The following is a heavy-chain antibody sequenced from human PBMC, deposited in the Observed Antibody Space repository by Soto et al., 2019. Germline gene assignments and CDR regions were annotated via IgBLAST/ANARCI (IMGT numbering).Heavy chain of an antibody. D-gene: IGHD4-4*01. V-gene: IGHV5-51*01. Sequence: RAESLKRSYEGSRNSFTSSWIGWVRQMPGKGLEWMGIIYPGDSDTRYSPSFQGQVTISDDKSISTAYLQWSSLKASDTAMYYCVLNLQEGYNYGMDVWGQRPTVTVSS. CDR1: RNSFTSSW. CDR3: VLNLQEGYNYGMDV. J-gene: IGHJ6*02. CDR2: IYPGDSDT.